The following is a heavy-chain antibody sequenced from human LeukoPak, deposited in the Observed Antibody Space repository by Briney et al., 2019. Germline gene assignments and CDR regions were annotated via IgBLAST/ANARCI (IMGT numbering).Heavy chain of an antibody. V-gene: IGHV1-8*03. CDR1: GYTFTSYD. D-gene: IGHD2-15*01. Sequence: ASVKVSCKASGYTFTSYDINWVRQATGQGLEWMGWMNPNSGNTGYAQKFQGRVTITRNTSISTAYMELSSLRSEDTAVYYCARSYWDEIVVVVAARIYFDYWGQGTLVTVSS. J-gene: IGHJ4*02. CDR2: MNPNSGNT. CDR3: ARSYWDEIVVVVAARIYFDY.